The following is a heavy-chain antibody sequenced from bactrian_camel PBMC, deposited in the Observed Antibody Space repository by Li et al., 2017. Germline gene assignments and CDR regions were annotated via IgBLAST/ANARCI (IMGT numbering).Heavy chain of an antibody. Sequence: QLVESGGGSVQSGGSLRLSCTASGYTHTSNCMAWFRQAPGKGPEWVSTINSAGGSTYYADSVKGRFAISRDNAKNTVYLQMNSLKPEDTALYYCSVATTSGTFNYWGQGTQVTVS. CDR1: GYTHTSNC. V-gene: IGHV3S25*01. J-gene: IGHJ4*01. CDR3: SVATTSGTFNY. CDR2: INSAGGST. D-gene: IGHD5*01.